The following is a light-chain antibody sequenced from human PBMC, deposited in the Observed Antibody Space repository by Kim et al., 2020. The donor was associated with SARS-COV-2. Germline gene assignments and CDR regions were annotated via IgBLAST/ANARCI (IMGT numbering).Light chain of an antibody. J-gene: IGLJ3*02. CDR3: QAWDSSTAWV. CDR2: QDN. V-gene: IGLV3-1*01. Sequence: SYELTQPPSVSVSPGQTASITCSGDKLGDKHACWYQQKPGQSPVLVIYQDNKRPSGIPERFSGSNSGNTATLTISGTQAMDEADYYCQAWDSSTAWVFGGGTQLTVL. CDR1: KLGDKH.